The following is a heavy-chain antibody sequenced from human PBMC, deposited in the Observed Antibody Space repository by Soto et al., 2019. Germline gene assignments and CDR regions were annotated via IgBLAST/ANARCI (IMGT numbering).Heavy chain of an antibody. CDR2: IYYSGST. Sequence: QVQLQESGPGLVKPSQTLSLTCTVSGGSISSGGYYWSWIRQHPGKGLEWIGYIYYSGSTYYNPSLKSRVTRSVDTSKNQFALKLSSVAAADTAVYYCASKGYSSSDGYFDLWGRGTLVTVSS. CDR3: ASKGYSSSDGYFDL. V-gene: IGHV4-31*03. J-gene: IGHJ2*01. D-gene: IGHD6-6*01. CDR1: GGSISSGGYY.